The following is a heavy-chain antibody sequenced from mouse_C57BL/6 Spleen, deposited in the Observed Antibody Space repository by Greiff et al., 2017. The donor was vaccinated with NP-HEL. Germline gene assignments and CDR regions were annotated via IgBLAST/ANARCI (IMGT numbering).Heavy chain of an antibody. V-gene: IGHV1-72*01. Sequence: QVQLQQPGAELVKPGASVKLSCKASGYTFTSSWMHWVKLRPGRGPEWVGRIDPNSGGTKYNEKFKSKATLTVDKPSSTAYMQLSSLTSEDSAVYYRARWNGNYAMDYWGQGTSVTVSS. J-gene: IGHJ4*01. CDR1: GYTFTSSW. CDR3: ARWNGNYAMDY. CDR2: IDPNSGGT. D-gene: IGHD2-1*01.